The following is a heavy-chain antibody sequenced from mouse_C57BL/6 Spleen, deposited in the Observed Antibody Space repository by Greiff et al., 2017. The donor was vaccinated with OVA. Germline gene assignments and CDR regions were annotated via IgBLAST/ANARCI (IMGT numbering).Heavy chain of an antibody. CDR1: GYTFTSYW. CDR2: IDPSDSET. D-gene: IGHD2-4*01. V-gene: IGHV1-52*01. Sequence: QVQLQQPGAELVRPGSSVKLSCKASGYTFTSYWMHWVKQRPIQGLEWIGNIDPSDSETHYNQKFTDKATLTVDKSSSTAYMQLSSLTSEDSAVYYCAYYDYEGFAYWGQGTLVTVSA. J-gene: IGHJ3*01. CDR3: AYYDYEGFAY.